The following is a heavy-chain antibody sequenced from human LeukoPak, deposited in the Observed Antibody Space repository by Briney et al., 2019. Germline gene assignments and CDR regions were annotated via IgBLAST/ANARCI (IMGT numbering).Heavy chain of an antibody. Sequence: SETLTLTCAVSGYSISSIYYWGWIRRPPGKGLEWIGTIDHTGTTYYSPSLKSRVTMSVDTSKNQFSLNLNPVTAADTAFYYCARNGGYGKFDYWGQGTLVTVSS. CDR2: IDHTGTT. CDR1: GYSISSIYY. D-gene: IGHD1-26*01. J-gene: IGHJ4*02. V-gene: IGHV4-38-2*01. CDR3: ARNGGYGKFDY.